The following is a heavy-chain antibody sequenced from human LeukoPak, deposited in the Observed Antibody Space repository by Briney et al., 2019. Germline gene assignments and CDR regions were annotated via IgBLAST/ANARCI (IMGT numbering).Heavy chain of an antibody. Sequence: SETLSLTCTVSGGSISSYYWSWIRQPPGRGLEWIGYIYYSGSTNYNPSLKSRVTISVDTSKNQFSLKLSSVTAADTAVYYCARHPYYDSSGYIEPDAFDIWGQGTMVTVSS. CDR3: ARHPYYDSSGYIEPDAFDI. D-gene: IGHD3-22*01. J-gene: IGHJ3*02. CDR2: IYYSGST. CDR1: GGSISSYY. V-gene: IGHV4-59*08.